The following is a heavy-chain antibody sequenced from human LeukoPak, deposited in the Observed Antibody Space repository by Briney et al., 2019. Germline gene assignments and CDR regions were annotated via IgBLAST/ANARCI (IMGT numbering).Heavy chain of an antibody. J-gene: IGHJ4*02. D-gene: IGHD6-19*01. CDR1: GFTFSGHN. Sequence: PGGSLRLSCAASGFTFSGHNMNWVRQAPGKGLEWVSSISSSSSYIYYADSVKGRFTISRDNAKNSLYLQMNSLRTEDTALYYCAKGVAVAGTPLDYWGQGTLVTVSS. CDR2: ISSSSSYI. V-gene: IGHV3-21*04. CDR3: AKGVAVAGTPLDY.